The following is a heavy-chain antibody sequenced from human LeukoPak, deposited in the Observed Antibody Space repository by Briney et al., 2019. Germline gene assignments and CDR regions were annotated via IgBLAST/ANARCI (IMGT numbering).Heavy chain of an antibody. V-gene: IGHV3-7*03. J-gene: IGHJ4*02. D-gene: IGHD3-16*01. CDR3: ARDGFGTGSN. CDR2: INQDGSKK. Sequence: GGSLRLSCTASGFSFSGYWMTWVRQTPGKRLEWVANINQDGSKKSYVDSVRGRFTISRDSAKNSLYLQMNTLRADDTAVYYCARDGFGTGSNWGQGTLVTVSS. CDR1: GFSFSGYW.